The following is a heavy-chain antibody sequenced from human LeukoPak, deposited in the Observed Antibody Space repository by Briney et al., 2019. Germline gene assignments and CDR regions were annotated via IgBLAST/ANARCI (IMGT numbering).Heavy chain of an antibody. CDR2: ISGSGGST. CDR1: GFTFSSYA. Sequence: PGGSLRLSCAASGFTFSSYAMSWVRQAPGKGLEWVSAISGSGGSTYYADSVKGRFTISRDNSKNTLYLQMNSLRAEDTAVYYCAKGKGYCSGGSCYSVDYWGQGTLVTVSS. CDR3: AKGKGYCSGGSCYSVDY. V-gene: IGHV3-23*01. J-gene: IGHJ4*02. D-gene: IGHD2-15*01.